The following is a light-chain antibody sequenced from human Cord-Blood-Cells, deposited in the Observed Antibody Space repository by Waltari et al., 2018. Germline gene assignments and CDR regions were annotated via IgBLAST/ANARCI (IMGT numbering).Light chain of an antibody. Sequence: AIRMTQSPSSFSASTGDRVTITCRASQGISSYLAWYQQKPGKAPKLLIYAASTLQRGVPARFSGSGSGTDFTLTFSCLQSEDFATYYCQQYYSYPLTFGGGTKVEIK. CDR2: AAS. V-gene: IGKV1-8*01. CDR1: QGISSY. CDR3: QQYYSYPLT. J-gene: IGKJ4*01.